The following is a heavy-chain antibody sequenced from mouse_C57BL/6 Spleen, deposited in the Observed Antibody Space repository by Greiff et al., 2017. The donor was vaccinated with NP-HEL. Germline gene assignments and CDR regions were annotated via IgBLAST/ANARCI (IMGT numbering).Heavy chain of an antibody. CDR2: IYPGDGDT. J-gene: IGHJ3*01. Sequence: VNVVESGPELVKPGASVKISCKASGYAFSSSWMNWVKQRPGKGLEWIGRIYPGDGDTNYNGKFKGKATLTADKSSSTAYMQLSSLTSEDSAVYFCAREGDYDGFAYWGQGTLVTVSA. V-gene: IGHV1-82*01. D-gene: IGHD2-4*01. CDR3: AREGDYDGFAY. CDR1: GYAFSSSW.